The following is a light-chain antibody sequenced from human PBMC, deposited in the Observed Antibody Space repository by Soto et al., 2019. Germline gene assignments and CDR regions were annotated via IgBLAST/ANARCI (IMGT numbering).Light chain of an antibody. CDR2: ANT. CDR3: QSYDSSLSRRV. J-gene: IGLJ3*02. V-gene: IGLV1-40*01. CDR1: SSNIGAGYD. Sequence: QSVLTQPPSVSGAPGQRVTISCTGSSSNIGAGYDVHWYQQLPGTAPKLLIYANTNRPSGVPDRFSGSKSGTSASLAITGRQAEDEADYYCQSYDSSLSRRVFGGGTKLTVL.